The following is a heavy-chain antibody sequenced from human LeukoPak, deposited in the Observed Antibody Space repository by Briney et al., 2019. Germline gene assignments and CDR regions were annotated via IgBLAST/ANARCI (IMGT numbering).Heavy chain of an antibody. D-gene: IGHD3-10*01. CDR3: ARDLLELFSANWFDP. CDR1: GYTFTGYH. Sequence: ASVKVSCKASGYTFTGYHIHWVRQAPGQGLEWMGWINPNSGGTNYAQKFQGRVTMTRDTSISTAYMELSRLRSDDTAVYYCARDLLELFSANWFDPWGQGTLVTVSS. CDR2: INPNSGGT. J-gene: IGHJ5*02. V-gene: IGHV1-2*02.